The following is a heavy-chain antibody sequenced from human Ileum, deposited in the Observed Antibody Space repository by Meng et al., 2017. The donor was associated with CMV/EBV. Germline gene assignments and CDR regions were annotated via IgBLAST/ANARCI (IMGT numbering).Heavy chain of an antibody. CDR2: IYSDGSSV. CDR1: GFTFSNYW. V-gene: IGHV3-74*01. CDR3: AGDRDGGDGGCSGAGCSDTDV. J-gene: IGHJ4*02. D-gene: IGHD2-2*01. Sequence: GGSLRLSCAASGFTFSNYWMHWVRQAPGKGLVWVACIYSDGSSVYYADSVKGRFTISRDNAKNTLYLQINSLRAGDTAVYYCAGDRDGGDGGCSGAGCSDTDVWGQGTMVTVSS.